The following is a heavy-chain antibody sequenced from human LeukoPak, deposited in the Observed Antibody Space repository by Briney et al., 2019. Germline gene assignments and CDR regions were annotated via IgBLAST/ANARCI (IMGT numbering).Heavy chain of an antibody. J-gene: IGHJ4*02. V-gene: IGHV4-34*01. CDR3: ARSGYSYGDFDY. D-gene: IGHD5-18*01. Sequence: PSETLSLTCAVYGGSFSGYYWSWIRQPPGKGLEWIGEINHSGSTNYNPSLKSRVTISGDTSKNQFSLKLSSVTAADTAVYYCARSGYSYGDFDYWGQGALVTVSS. CDR2: INHSGST. CDR1: GGSFSGYY.